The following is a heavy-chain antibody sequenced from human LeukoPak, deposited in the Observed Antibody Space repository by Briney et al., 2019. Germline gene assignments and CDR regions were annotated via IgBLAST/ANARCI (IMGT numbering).Heavy chain of an antibody. CDR1: GGSISSYY. CDR2: IYYSGST. V-gene: IGHV4-59*01. CDR3: ARDVYDSSGEDAFDI. Sequence: SETLSLTCTVSGGSISSYYWSWIRQPPGKGLEWIGYIYYSGSTNYNPSLKSRVTISVDTSKNQFSLKLSSVAAADTAVYYCARDVYDSSGEDAFDIWGQGTMVTVSS. J-gene: IGHJ3*02. D-gene: IGHD3-22*01.